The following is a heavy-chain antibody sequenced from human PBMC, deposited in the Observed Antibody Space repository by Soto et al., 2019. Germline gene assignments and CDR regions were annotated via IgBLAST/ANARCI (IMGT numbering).Heavy chain of an antibody. V-gene: IGHV1-8*01. CDR1: GYTFTEFD. D-gene: IGHD3-3*01. CDR2: MNTNTGNT. J-gene: IGHJ4*02. Sequence: QVLLGQSGADVKKPGASVKVSCKTSGYTFTEFDINWVRQAPGQGREWMGWMNTNTGNTGYAQKFQGRVTMTRDTSISPAYMELRRLRSEDTSVYYCARVVRFFGGHAGYWGQGTLVHVSS. CDR3: ARVVRFFGGHAGY.